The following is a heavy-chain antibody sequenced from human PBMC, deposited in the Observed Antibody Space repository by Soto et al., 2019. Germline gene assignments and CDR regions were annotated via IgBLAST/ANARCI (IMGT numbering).Heavy chain of an antibody. D-gene: IGHD2-21*01. Sequence: EVQLLESGGGLVQPGGSLRLSCTASEFTFSNYAMSWVRQATGKGLEWVSAISASGAATYYVDSVKGRFTISRDNSKNTLYVHMNSLRAEYTGVYYCARCAVLSTTSGGWCNWFDPWGQGTLVTVSS. J-gene: IGHJ5*02. CDR3: ARCAVLSTTSGGWCNWFDP. CDR1: EFTFSNYA. V-gene: IGHV3-23*01. CDR2: ISASGAAT.